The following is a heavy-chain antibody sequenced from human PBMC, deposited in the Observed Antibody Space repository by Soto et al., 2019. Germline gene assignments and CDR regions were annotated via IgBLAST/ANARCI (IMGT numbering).Heavy chain of an antibody. CDR1: GYTFTSYY. V-gene: IGHV1-46*01. J-gene: IGHJ5*02. CDR2: INPSGGST. CDR3: ARGGPWSSSWYQEWFDT. D-gene: IGHD6-13*01. Sequence: ASVKVSCKASGYTFTSYYMHWVRQAPGQGLEWMGIINPSGGSTSYAQKFQGRVTMTRDTSTSTVYMELSSLRSEDTAVYYCARGGPWSSSWYQEWFDTWGQGTLVTVSS.